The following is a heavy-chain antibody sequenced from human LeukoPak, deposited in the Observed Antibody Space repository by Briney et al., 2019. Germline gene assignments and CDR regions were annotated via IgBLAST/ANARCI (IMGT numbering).Heavy chain of an antibody. CDR3: ARDLGWYYYDSSGALFDY. Sequence: GSLRLSCAAPGFTFSSYWMSWVRQAPGKGLEWVANIKQDGSEKYYVDSVKGRFTISRDNAKNSLYLQMNSLRAEDTAVYYCARDLGWYYYDSSGALFDYWGQGTLVTVSS. J-gene: IGHJ4*02. D-gene: IGHD3-22*01. CDR2: IKQDGSEK. V-gene: IGHV3-7*01. CDR1: GFTFSSYW.